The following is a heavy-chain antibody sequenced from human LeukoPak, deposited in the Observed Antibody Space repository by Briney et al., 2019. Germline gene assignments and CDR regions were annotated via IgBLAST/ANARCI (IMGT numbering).Heavy chain of an antibody. D-gene: IGHD4-17*01. CDR1: GYTFTGYY. CDR2: INPNSGGT. Sequence: ASVKVSCKASGYTFTGYYMHWVRQAPGQGLEWMGWINPNSGGTNYAQKFQGRVTMTRDTSTSTVYMELSSLRSEDTAVYYCARVEKYGDYPYYFDYWGQGTLVTVSS. CDR3: ARVEKYGDYPYYFDY. V-gene: IGHV1-2*02. J-gene: IGHJ4*02.